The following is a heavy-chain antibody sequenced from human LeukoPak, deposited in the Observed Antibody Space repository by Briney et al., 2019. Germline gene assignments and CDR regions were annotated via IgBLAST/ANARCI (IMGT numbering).Heavy chain of an antibody. D-gene: IGHD6-19*01. J-gene: IGHJ5*02. V-gene: IGHV3-23*01. CDR2: ISGSGGST. Sequence: GGSLRLSCAASGFTFSSYAMSWVRQAPGKGLEWASAISGSGGSTYYADSVKGRFTISRDNSKNTLYLQMNSLRAEDTAVYYCAKDPHSSGWYHSWFDPWGQGTLVTVSS. CDR3: AKDPHSSGWYHSWFDP. CDR1: GFTFSSYA.